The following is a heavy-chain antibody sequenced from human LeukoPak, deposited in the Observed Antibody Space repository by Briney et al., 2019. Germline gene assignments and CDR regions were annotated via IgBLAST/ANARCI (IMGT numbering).Heavy chain of an antibody. CDR3: ARDRDGDAYFDY. CDR2: IYSGGST. J-gene: IGHJ4*02. CDR1: GGSFSGYY. V-gene: IGHV3-53*01. Sequence: ETLSLTCAVYGGSFSGYYWSWVRQAPGKGLEWVSVIYSGGSTYYADSVKGRFTISRDNSKNTLYLQMNSLRAEDTAVYYCARDRDGDAYFDYWGQGTLVTVSS. D-gene: IGHD7-27*01.